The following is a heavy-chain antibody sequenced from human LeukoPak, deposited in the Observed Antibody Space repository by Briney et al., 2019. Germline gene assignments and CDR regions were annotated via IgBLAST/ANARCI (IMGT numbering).Heavy chain of an antibody. CDR3: ARFQQLFPYYYYMDV. Sequence: ASVKVSCKASGYTFTSYGISWVRQAPGQGLEWMGWISAYNGNTNYAQKLQGRVTMTTDTSTSTAYMELRSLRSDDTAVYYCARFQQLFPYYYYMDVWGKGTTVTVSS. CDR1: GYTFTSYG. D-gene: IGHD6-13*01. V-gene: IGHV1-18*01. J-gene: IGHJ6*03. CDR2: ISAYNGNT.